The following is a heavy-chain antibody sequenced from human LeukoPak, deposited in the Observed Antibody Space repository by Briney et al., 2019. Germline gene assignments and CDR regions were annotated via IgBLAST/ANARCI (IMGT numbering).Heavy chain of an antibody. CDR3: ARVNPLSYFDQ. Sequence: PSETLSLTCTVSGGFTSAYYWSWVRQPLGKGLEWIGSVFYSRNSNYNPSLTRRVAMSVDTSKSHFSLKLTSVIAADTAVYYCARVNPLSYFDQWGQGTLVAVSS. CDR1: GGFTSAYY. V-gene: IGHV4-59*13. J-gene: IGHJ4*02. CDR2: VFYSRNS.